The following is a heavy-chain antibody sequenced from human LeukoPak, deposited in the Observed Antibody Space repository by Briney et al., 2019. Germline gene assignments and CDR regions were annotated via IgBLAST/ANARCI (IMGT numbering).Heavy chain of an antibody. V-gene: IGHV3-49*04. CDR3: TRDCSGGSCWDDAFDI. CDR2: IRSKAYGGTT. CDR1: GFTFGDYA. J-gene: IGHJ3*02. D-gene: IGHD2-15*01. Sequence: GGSLRLSCIASGFTFGDYAMSWVRQAPGKGLEWVGFIRSKAYGGTTEYAASVKSRFSISRDDSKSIAYLQMNSLRTEDTAVFYCTRDCSGGSCWDDAFDIWGQGTMVTVSS.